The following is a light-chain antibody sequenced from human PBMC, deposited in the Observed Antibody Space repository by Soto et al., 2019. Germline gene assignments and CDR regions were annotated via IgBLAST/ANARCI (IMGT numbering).Light chain of an antibody. V-gene: IGLV2-11*01. Sequence: QSVLTQPRSVSGSPGQSVTISCTGTNSDIGGYNYVSWYQQHPGKAPKVIIYDVSRRPSGVPDRFSGSKSGNTASLTISGLQAEDEADYYCCSYAGTYSFWVFGGGTKLPVL. CDR1: NSDIGGYNY. J-gene: IGLJ3*02. CDR3: CSYAGTYSFWV. CDR2: DVS.